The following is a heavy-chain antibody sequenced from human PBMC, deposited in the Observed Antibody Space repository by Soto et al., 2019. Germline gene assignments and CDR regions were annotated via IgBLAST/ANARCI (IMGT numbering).Heavy chain of an antibody. CDR2: IWYDGSNK. CDR3: ARDENGMDV. J-gene: IGHJ6*02. CDR1: GFTFSSYG. V-gene: IGHV3-33*01. Sequence: GGSLRLSCAASGFTFSSYGMHWVRQAPGKGLEWVAVIWYDGSNKYYADSVKGRFTISRDNSENTLYLQMNSLRAEDTAVYYCARDENGMDVWGQGTTVTVSS.